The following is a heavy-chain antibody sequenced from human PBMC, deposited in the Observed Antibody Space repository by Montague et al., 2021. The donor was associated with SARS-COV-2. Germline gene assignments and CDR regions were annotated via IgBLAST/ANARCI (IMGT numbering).Heavy chain of an antibody. V-gene: IGHV4-59*01. CDR1: GDSINSYY. CDR2: IYYSGST. D-gene: IGHD6-19*01. Sequence: SETLSLTCTVSGDSINSYYWSWIRQPPGKGLEWIGYIYYSGSTIYNPSLKSRVTISIDTTKNQYSLRLNSVTAADTAVYYCAGRPTPSYSSGWYLFYYAMDVWGHGTTVTVSS. J-gene: IGHJ6*02. CDR3: AGRPTPSYSSGWYLFYYAMDV.